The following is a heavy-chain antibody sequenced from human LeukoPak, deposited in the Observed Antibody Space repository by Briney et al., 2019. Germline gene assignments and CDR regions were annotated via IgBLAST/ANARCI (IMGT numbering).Heavy chain of an antibody. D-gene: IGHD7-27*01. J-gene: IGHJ2*01. CDR3: ARGRTGYWYFDL. CDR1: GGSFSGYY. CDR2: INHSGST. Sequence: SETLSLTCAVYGGSFSGYYWSWIRQPPGKGLEWIGEINHSGSTNYNPSLTSRVTISVDTSKNQFSLKLSSVTAADTAVYYCARGRTGYWYFDLWGRGTLVTVSS. V-gene: IGHV4-34*01.